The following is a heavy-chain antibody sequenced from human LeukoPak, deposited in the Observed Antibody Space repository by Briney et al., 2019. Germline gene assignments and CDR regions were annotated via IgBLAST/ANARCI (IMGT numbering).Heavy chain of an antibody. CDR2: ISYDGSNK. J-gene: IGHJ4*02. D-gene: IGHD6-13*01. CDR1: GFTFSSYG. CDR3: AVAPIAAAGTFDY. Sequence: GGSLRLSCAASGFTFSSYGMHWVRQAPGKGLEWVAVISYDGSNKYYADSVKGRFTISRDNSKNTLYLQMNSLRAEDTAVYYCAVAPIAAAGTFDYWGQGTLVTVSS. V-gene: IGHV3-30*03.